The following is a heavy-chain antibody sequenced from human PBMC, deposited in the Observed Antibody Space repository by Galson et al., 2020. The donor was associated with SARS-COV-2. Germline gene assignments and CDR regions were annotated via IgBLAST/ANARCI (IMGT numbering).Heavy chain of an antibody. J-gene: IGHJ5*02. CDR1: GGSVSSGSYY. D-gene: IGHD2-15*01. V-gene: IGHV4-61*01. CDR2: IYYSGST. CDR3: AREGSGGSFRGSWFDP. Sequence: SETLSLTCTVSGGSVSSGSYYWSWIRQPPGKGLEWIGYIYYSGSTNYNPSLKSRVTISVDTSKNQFSLKLSSVTAADTAVYYCAREGSGGSFRGSWFDPWGQGTLVTVSS.